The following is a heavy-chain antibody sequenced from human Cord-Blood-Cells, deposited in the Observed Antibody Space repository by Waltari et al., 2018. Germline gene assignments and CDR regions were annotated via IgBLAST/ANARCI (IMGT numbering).Heavy chain of an antibody. V-gene: IGHV1-8*03. J-gene: IGHJ3*02. D-gene: IGHD1-1*01. CDR3: ARVSGDRTGLDAFDI. Sequence: QVQLVQSGAEVKKPGASVKVSCKASGYTFTSYDINWVRQATGQGLEGMGWMNPNSGNTGYAQKFQCRGTITRNTSISTAYMELSSLRSEDTAVYYYARVSGDRTGLDAFDIWGQGTMVTVSS. CDR2: MNPNSGNT. CDR1: GYTFTSYD.